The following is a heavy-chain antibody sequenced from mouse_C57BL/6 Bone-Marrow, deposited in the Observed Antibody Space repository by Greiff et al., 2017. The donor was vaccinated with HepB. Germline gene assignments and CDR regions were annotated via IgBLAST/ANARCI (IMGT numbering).Heavy chain of an antibody. Sequence: QVQLQQSGAELMKPGASVKLSCKATGYTFTGYWIEWVKQRPGHGLEWIGEILPGSGSTNYNEKFKGKATFTADTSSNTAYMQLSSLTTEDSAIYYCASWGYYYVSGYGAWFAYWGQGTLATVSA. J-gene: IGHJ3*01. D-gene: IGHD1-1*01. CDR2: ILPGSGST. CDR1: GYTFTGYW. V-gene: IGHV1-9*01. CDR3: ASWGYYYVSGYGAWFAY.